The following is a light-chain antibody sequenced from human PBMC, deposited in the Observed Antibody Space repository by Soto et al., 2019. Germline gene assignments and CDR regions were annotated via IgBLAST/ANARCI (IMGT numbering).Light chain of an antibody. V-gene: IGLV2-8*01. CDR2: EAS. Sequence: QSALTQPPSASGSPGQSVTISCTGTSSDVGAYKYVSWYQQYPRKAPKLMMYEASKRPSGVPDRFSGSKSGNTASLTVSGLQAEDEADYYCTSYVGSNIWVVGGGTKLTVL. CDR3: TSYVGSNIWV. J-gene: IGLJ2*01. CDR1: SSDVGAYKY.